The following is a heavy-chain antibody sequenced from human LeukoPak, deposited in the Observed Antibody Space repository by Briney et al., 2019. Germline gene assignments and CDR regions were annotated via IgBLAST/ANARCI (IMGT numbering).Heavy chain of an antibody. CDR1: GFTFSSYW. J-gene: IGHJ3*02. D-gene: IGHD5-12*01. Sequence: GGSLRLSCAASGFTFSSYWMSWVRQAPGKGLEWVANIKQNGSEKYYVDSVKGRFTISRDNAKHSLYLQMNSLRAEDTAVYYCARVREISGYDYEAFDIWGQGTMITVSS. V-gene: IGHV3-7*01. CDR2: IKQNGSEK. CDR3: ARVREISGYDYEAFDI.